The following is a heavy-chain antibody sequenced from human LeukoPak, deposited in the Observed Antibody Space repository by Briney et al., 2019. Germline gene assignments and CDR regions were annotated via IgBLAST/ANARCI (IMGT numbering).Heavy chain of an antibody. Sequence: ASVKVSCKASGYTFTIYGISWVRQAPGQGLEWMGWISAYNGNTNYAQKLQGRVAMTTDTSTSTAYMELRSLRSDDTAVYYCARDIEIGYSYGYYAFDIWGQGTMVTVSS. D-gene: IGHD5-18*01. J-gene: IGHJ3*02. CDR3: ARDIEIGYSYGYYAFDI. CDR2: ISAYNGNT. V-gene: IGHV1-18*01. CDR1: GYTFTIYG.